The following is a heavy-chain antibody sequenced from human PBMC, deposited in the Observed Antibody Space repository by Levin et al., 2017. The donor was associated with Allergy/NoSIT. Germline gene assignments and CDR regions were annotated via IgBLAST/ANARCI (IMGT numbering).Heavy chain of an antibody. CDR1: GSIFTSYW. D-gene: IGHD2-15*01. J-gene: IGHJ3*02. Sequence: PGGSLRLSCKGSGSIFTSYWIGWVRQMPGKGLEWMGIIYPGDSDTRYSPSFQGQVTISADKSISTAYLQWSSLKASDTAMYYCARLACSGGSCYRGAFDIWGQGTMVTVSS. CDR3: ARLACSGGSCYRGAFDI. CDR2: IYPGDSDT. V-gene: IGHV5-51*01.